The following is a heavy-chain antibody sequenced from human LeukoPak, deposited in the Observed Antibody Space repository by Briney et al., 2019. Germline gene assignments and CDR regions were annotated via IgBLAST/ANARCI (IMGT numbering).Heavy chain of an antibody. CDR3: ARENSGSYREFDY. Sequence: SETLSLTCTVSGGSISSYYWSWIRQPAGKGLEWIGRIYTSGSTNYNASLKSRVSMSVDTSKNQFSLKLSSVTAADTAVFYCARENSGSYREFDYWGQETLVTVSS. V-gene: IGHV4-4*07. D-gene: IGHD1-26*01. J-gene: IGHJ4*02. CDR2: IYTSGST. CDR1: GGSISSYY.